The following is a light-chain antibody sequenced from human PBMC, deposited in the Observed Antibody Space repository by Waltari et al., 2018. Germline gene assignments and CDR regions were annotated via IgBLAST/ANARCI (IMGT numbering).Light chain of an antibody. CDR2: KAS. CDR3: QQYESYSRT. J-gene: IGKJ1*01. CDR1: QSLSSW. V-gene: IGKV1-5*03. Sequence: DIQMNQSPSTLSASVGDSVTITCRASQSLSSWLAWYQQQPGKAPKLLIYKASSLESGVPSRFSGSGSGTEFTLTISSLQPDDFATYYCQQYESYSRTFGQGTKVEIK.